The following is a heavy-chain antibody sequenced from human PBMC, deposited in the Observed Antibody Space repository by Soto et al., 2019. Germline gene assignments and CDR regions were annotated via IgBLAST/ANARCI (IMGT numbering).Heavy chain of an antibody. CDR1: GGSISSYY. V-gene: IGHV4-59*01. D-gene: IGHD3-22*01. Sequence: SETLSLTCTVSGGSISSYYWSWIRQPPGKGLEWIGYIYYSGSTNYNPSLKSRVTISVDTSKNQFSLKLSSVTAADTAVYYCAKEAYYYDSSGYYNPDAIDYWGQGTLVTVSS. CDR2: IYYSGST. J-gene: IGHJ4*02. CDR3: AKEAYYYDSSGYYNPDAIDY.